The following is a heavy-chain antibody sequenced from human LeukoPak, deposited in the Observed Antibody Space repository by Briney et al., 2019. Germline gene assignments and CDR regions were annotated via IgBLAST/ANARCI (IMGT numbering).Heavy chain of an antibody. CDR2: IYYSGIT. V-gene: IGHV4-59*08. Sequence: PSETLSLTCSVSGGSISSNYWSWIRQPPGKGLEWIGYIYYSGITNYNPSLKSRVTISVDTSKNQFSLKLSSVTAADTAVYYCARLGAAAGKVLNRFDPWGQGTLVTVSS. CDR3: ARLGAAAGKVLNRFDP. D-gene: IGHD6-13*01. CDR1: GGSISSNY. J-gene: IGHJ5*02.